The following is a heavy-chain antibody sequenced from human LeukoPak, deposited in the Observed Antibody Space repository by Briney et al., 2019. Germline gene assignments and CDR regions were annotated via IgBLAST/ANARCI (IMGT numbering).Heavy chain of an antibody. CDR2: IYTSGST. J-gene: IGHJ5*02. CDR3: AREFYISWFDP. V-gene: IGHV4-61*02. Sequence: PSETLSPTRTVSGGSISSGSYYWSWIRQPAGKGLEWIGRIYTSGSTNYNPSLKSRVTISVDTSKNQFSLKLSSVTASDTAVYYCAREFYISWFDPWGQGTLVTVSS. CDR1: GGSISSGSYY. D-gene: IGHD2/OR15-2a*01.